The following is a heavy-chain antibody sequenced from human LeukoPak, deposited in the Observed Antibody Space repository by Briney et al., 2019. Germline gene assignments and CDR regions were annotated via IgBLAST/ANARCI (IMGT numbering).Heavy chain of an antibody. V-gene: IGHV3-21*01. D-gene: IGHD1-26*01. J-gene: IGHJ4*02. CDR1: GFTFSRYS. CDR2: ISTSGDYI. Sequence: GGSLTLSCAASGFTFSRYSMNWVRQAPGKGLEWVSSISTSGDYIYYADSVKGRFTMSRDNAKNSLYLQMDSLRAEDTAVYYCARDLVLSRSVGASEKVDYWGQGTLVTVSS. CDR3: ARDLVLSRSVGASEKVDY.